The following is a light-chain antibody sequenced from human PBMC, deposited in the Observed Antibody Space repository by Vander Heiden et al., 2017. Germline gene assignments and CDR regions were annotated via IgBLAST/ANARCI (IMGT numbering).Light chain of an antibody. V-gene: IGKV1-27*01. CDR3: QNYNHSPTIT. Sequence: DIHMTQSPPSLPAYVADRITITCRASQDSSHYLAWYQQKPGKSPKLLIYAASILQSGVPSRFSGSGSGTEFTLTISSLQPEDVAAFYCQNYNHSPTITFGHGTKVDIK. CDR2: AAS. J-gene: IGKJ3*01. CDR1: QDSSHY.